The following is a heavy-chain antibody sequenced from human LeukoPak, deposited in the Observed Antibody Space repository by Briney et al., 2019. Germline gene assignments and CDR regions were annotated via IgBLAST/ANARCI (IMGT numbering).Heavy chain of an antibody. CDR2: IYTSGST. CDR1: GGSISSFY. CDR3: ARGILVMVYAAFDY. J-gene: IGHJ4*02. V-gene: IGHV4-4*07. D-gene: IGHD2-8*01. Sequence: SEILSLTCTVSGGSISSFYWSWIRQPAGKGLEWIGRIYTSGSTNYNPSLKSRVTMSVDTSKNQFSLKLFSVTAADTAMYYCARGILVMVYAAFDYWGQGSQVTVSS.